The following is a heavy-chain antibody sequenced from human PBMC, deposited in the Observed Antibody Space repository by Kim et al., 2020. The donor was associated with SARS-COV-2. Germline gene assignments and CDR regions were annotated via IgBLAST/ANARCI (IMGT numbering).Heavy chain of an antibody. CDR1: GFTVSSNY. CDR2: IYIGGST. Sequence: GGSLRLSCAASGFTVSSNYMSWVRQAPGKGLEWVSVIYIGGSTYYADSVKGRFTISRDNSKNTLYLQMNSLRAEDTAVYYCARDSLFSGAYYYYGMDVWGQGATVTVS. J-gene: IGHJ6*02. D-gene: IGHD7-27*01. CDR3: ARDSLFSGAYYYYGMDV. V-gene: IGHV3-66*01.